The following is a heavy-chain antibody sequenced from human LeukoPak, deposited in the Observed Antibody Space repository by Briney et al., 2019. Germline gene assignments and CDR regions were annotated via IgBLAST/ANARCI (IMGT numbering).Heavy chain of an antibody. CDR3: AKDIGYGDYGGFDY. J-gene: IGHJ4*02. CDR1: GFTFNNYA. V-gene: IGHV3-23*01. Sequence: PGGSLRLSCAASGFTFNNYAMNWVRQAPGKGLEWVSSISGGGETTYYADSAKGRFTISRDNSQNTLYLQMNSLRAEDTAVYYCAKDIGYGDYGGFDYWGQGTLVTVSS. CDR2: ISGGGETT. D-gene: IGHD4-17*01.